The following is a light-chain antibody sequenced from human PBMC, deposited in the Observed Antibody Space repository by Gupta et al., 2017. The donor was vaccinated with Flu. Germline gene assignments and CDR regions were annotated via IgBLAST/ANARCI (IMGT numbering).Light chain of an antibody. CDR2: EVT. CDR3: TSYGGSNNYVL. V-gene: IGLV2-8*01. J-gene: IGLJ2*01. Sequence: QSALTQPPSASGSPGHSVTISCTGSRSDVGGYEYVSWYQQHPGKAPKLMIYEVTKRPSGFPDRFSGSKSGNTASLTVSGLQAEDEANYYCTSYGGSNNYVLFGGGTKLTVL. CDR1: RSDVGGYEY.